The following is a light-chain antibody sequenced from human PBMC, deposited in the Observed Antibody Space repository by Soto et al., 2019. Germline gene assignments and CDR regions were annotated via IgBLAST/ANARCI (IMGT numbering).Light chain of an antibody. CDR3: QSYDSSLSGAYV. V-gene: IGLV1-40*01. J-gene: IGLJ1*01. CDR2: GNN. Sequence: QSVLTQPPSVSGAPGQRVTISCTGSSSNIGAGYDVHWYQQLPGTAPKLLIYGNNNRPSGVPDRFSGSKSGTSASLDITGLQAEDEADYYCQSYDSSLSGAYVFGTGTQLTVL. CDR1: SSNIGAGYD.